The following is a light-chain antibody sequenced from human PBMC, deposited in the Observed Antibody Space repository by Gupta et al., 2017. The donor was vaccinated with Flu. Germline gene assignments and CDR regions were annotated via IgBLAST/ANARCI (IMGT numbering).Light chain of an antibody. J-gene: IGKJ4*01. CDR1: QSISSD. CDR2: GAS. CDR3: QQSVSTPVT. Sequence: IQMTQSPSSLSASVGDRVSITCRASQSISSDLHWYQQKPGKAPKLLIFGASSLQRGVPSRFSGSGSGTDFTLTIYKLQPEDFAVYYCQQSVSTPVTFGGGTKVEVK. V-gene: IGKV1-39*01.